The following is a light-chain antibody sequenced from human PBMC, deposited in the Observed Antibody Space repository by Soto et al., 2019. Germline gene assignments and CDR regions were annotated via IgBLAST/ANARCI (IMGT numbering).Light chain of an antibody. CDR3: SSYTSSSTPRYV. CDR2: GNT. Sequence: QSVLTQPPSVSGAPGQRITISCTGSSSNIGAGYPVHWYQQLPGTAPKLLIFGNTIRPSGVPDRFSGSRSGLAITGLQAEDEADYYCSSYTSSSTPRYVFGTGTKVTVL. J-gene: IGLJ1*01. V-gene: IGLV1-40*01. CDR1: SSNIGAGYP.